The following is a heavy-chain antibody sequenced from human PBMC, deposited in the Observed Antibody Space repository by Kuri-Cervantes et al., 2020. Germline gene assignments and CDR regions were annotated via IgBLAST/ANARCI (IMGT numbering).Heavy chain of an antibody. CDR2: IDWDDDK. J-gene: IGHJ2*01. CDR3: ARIPKARYWYFDL. V-gene: IGHV2-70*01. Sequence: SGPTLGKPTQTLALTCTFTGFSLSTSGMCVSWIRQPPGKALEWLALIDWDDDKYYSTSLKTRLTISKDTAKNQVVLTMTNMDTVDTATYYCARIPKARYWYFDLWGRGTLVTVSS. CDR1: GFSLSTSGMC.